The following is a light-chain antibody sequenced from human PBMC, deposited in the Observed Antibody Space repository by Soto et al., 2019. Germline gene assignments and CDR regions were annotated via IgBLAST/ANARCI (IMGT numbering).Light chain of an antibody. CDR2: DVR. J-gene: IGLJ2*01. CDR3: SSYTSSSTLVV. Sequence: QSALTQPASVSGSPGQSITISCTGTSTDVGGYNYVSWYQQHPGKAPKLMIYDVRNRPSGVSNRFSGSKSGNTASLTISGLKAEDEADYYCSSYTSSSTLVVFGGGTKLTVL. CDR1: STDVGGYNY. V-gene: IGLV2-14*01.